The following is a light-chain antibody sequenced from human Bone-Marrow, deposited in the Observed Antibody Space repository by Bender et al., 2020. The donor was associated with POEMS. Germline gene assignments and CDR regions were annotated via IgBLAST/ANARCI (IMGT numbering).Light chain of an antibody. V-gene: IGLV2-23*02. CDR2: EVS. Sequence: QSALTQPASVSGSPGQSITISCTGTSSDVGSYDLVSWYQQHPGKAPKLMLYEVSKRPSGVSNRFSGSKSGNTASLTISGLQAEDEADYYCCSYSGSRNVVFGGGTRLTVL. CDR3: CSYSGSRNVV. J-gene: IGLJ2*01. CDR1: SSDVGSYDL.